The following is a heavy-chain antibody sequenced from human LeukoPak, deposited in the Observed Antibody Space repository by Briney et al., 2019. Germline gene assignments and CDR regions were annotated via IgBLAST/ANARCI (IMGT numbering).Heavy chain of an antibody. D-gene: IGHD6-13*01. J-gene: IGHJ5*02. CDR1: GGSISSSSYY. V-gene: IGHV4-39*01. CDR3: AGPSSSWYSWFDP. Sequence: PSETLSLTCTVSGGSISSSSYYWGWIRQPPGKGLEWIGSIYYSGSTYYNPSLKSRVTISVDTSKNQFSLKLSSVTAADTAVYYCAGPSSSWYSWFDPWGQGTLVTVSS. CDR2: IYYSGST.